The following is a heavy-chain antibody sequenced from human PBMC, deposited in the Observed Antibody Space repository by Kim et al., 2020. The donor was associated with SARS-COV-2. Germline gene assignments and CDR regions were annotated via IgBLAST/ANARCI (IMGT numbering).Heavy chain of an antibody. CDR3: ARDQSRAGPTTVDY. J-gene: IGHJ4*02. V-gene: IGHV3-74*01. Sequence: DFGEGRFTISRDNTKKELYLQMNSLRAEDSAVYYCARDQSRAGPTTVDYWGQGTLVTVPS. D-gene: IGHD1-26*01.